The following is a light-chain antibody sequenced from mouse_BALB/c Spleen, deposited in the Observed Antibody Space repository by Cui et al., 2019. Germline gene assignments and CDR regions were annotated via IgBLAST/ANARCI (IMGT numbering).Light chain of an antibody. CDR2: GAS. J-gene: IGKJ5*01. V-gene: IGKV6-20*01. CDR1: ENVGTY. Sequence: IVMTQSPKSMSMSVGERVTLSCKASENVGTYVSWYQQKPEQSPKLLIYGASNRYTGVPDRFTGSGSATDFTLTISSVQAEDLADYHCGQSYSYPLTFGAGTKLELK. CDR3: GQSYSYPLT.